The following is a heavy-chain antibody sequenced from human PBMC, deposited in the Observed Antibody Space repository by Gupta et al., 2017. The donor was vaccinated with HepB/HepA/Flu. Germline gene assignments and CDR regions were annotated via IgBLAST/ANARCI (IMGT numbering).Heavy chain of an antibody. CDR3: ARDGGQWGWGYYFDY. CDR1: GFTYRSYA. V-gene: IGHV3-30-3*01. Sequence: QVQLVESGGGVVQPGRSLRLSCTAPGFTYRSYAMHWVRQAPGKGLEWVAVASHDGNNKYHADSVKGRFTISRDNSMNTLFLQINSLRAEDTAVYYCARDGGQWGWGYYFDYWGQGTLVTVSS. D-gene: IGHD6-19*01. J-gene: IGHJ4*02. CDR2: ASHDGNNK.